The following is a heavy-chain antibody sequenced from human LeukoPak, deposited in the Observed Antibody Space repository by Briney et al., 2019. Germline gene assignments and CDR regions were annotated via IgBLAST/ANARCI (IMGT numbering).Heavy chain of an antibody. CDR2: TYYRSKWSN. CDR3: ARASYRAFYI. J-gene: IGHJ3*02. Sequence: SQTLSLTCDISGDSVSSSDATWNWIRQSPSRGLEWLGRTYYRSKWSNDYALSVKSRITINSDTAKNQFSLQLNSVTPEDTAVYYCARASYRAFYIWGQGPMVTVSS. D-gene: IGHD4-11*01. CDR1: GDSVSSSDAT. V-gene: IGHV6-1*01.